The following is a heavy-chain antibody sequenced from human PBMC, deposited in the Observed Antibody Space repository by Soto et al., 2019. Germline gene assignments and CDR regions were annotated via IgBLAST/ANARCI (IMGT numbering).Heavy chain of an antibody. CDR3: ASSSSGYFDY. D-gene: IGHD3-22*01. V-gene: IGHV1-69*13. Sequence: GASVKVSCKASGGTFSSYAISWVRQAPGQGLEWVGGIIPIFGTANYAQKFQGRVTITADESTSTAYMELSSLRSEDTAVYYCASSSSGYFDYWGQGTLVTVSS. CDR2: IIPIFGTA. CDR1: GGTFSSYA. J-gene: IGHJ4*02.